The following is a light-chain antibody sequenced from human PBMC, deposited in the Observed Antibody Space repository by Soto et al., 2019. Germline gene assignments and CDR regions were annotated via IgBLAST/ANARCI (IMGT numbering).Light chain of an antibody. V-gene: IGKV3-20*01. CDR2: SAS. J-gene: IGKJ1*01. Sequence: VVLTQSPGTLSLSPGERATLSCRASQSISSSYLAWYQQKPGQAPSLLIYSASTRATDIPDRISGSGSGTDFTLTISRLEPEYLAVYYCQHYGATPWTFGQGT. CDR1: QSISSSY. CDR3: QHYGATPWT.